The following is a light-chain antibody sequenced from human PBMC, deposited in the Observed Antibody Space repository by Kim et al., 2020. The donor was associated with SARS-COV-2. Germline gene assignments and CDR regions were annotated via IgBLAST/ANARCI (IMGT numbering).Light chain of an antibody. Sequence: SASVGDRATLTCRASQNIMKYLNWYQQKPGKAPKLLIHAASSLQSGVPSRFSGSGSGTDFSLTINSLQLEDFATYSCQQSFSTPRTFGQGTKLEI. CDR3: QQSFSTPRT. J-gene: IGKJ2*01. CDR1: QNIMKY. CDR2: AAS. V-gene: IGKV1-39*01.